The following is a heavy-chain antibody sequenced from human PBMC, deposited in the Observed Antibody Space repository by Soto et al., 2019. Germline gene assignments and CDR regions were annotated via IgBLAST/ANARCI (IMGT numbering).Heavy chain of an antibody. V-gene: IGHV5-10-1*01. CDR2: IDPSDSYT. J-gene: IGHJ5*02. Sequence: LGESLKISCKGSGYSFTSYWISWVRQMPGKGLEWMGRIDPSDSYTNYSPSFQGHVTISADKSISTAYLQWSSLKASDTAMYYCARQNYYDSSGLNWFDPWGQGTLVTVSS. CDR3: ARQNYYDSSGLNWFDP. CDR1: GYSFTSYW. D-gene: IGHD3-22*01.